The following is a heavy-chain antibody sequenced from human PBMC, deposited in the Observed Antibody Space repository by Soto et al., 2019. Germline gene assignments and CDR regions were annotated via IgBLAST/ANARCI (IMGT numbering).Heavy chain of an antibody. Sequence: PSETLSLTCTVSGGSICSSSYYWGWIRQPPGKGLEWIGSIYYSGSTYYNPSLKSRVTISVDTSKNQFPLKLSSVTAADTAVYYCARTMSGSIAAAGVDYWGQGTLVTVSS. V-gene: IGHV4-39*01. D-gene: IGHD6-13*01. CDR1: GGSICSSSYY. CDR3: ARTMSGSIAAAGVDY. J-gene: IGHJ4*02. CDR2: IYYSGST.